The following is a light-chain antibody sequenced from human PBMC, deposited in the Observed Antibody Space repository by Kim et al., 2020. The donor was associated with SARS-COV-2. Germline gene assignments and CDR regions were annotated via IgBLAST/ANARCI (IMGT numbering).Light chain of an antibody. CDR3: QQYASSPIT. CDR2: TAS. J-gene: IGKJ5*01. CDR1: QTVDNSF. Sequence: SPGDRDTRSCRASQTVDNSFLAWYQQRPGQAPRLLIYTASNRATGIPDRFSGGGSGKDFTLTISSLEPEDFGVYSCQQYASSPITFGQGTRLEIK. V-gene: IGKV3-20*01.